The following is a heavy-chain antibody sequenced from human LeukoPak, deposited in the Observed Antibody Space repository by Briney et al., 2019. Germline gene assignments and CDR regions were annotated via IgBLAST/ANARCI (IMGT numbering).Heavy chain of an antibody. CDR2: IYYTGST. V-gene: IGHV4-59*01. J-gene: IGHJ6*02. Sequence: PSETLSLTCTVSGGSISLSYWSWFRQPPGKGLEWIGYIYYTGSTNYNPSLKSRVTISVATSKNQFSLKLSSMTAADTAVYYCARDQTARGGVYYPMDVWGQGTTVTVSS. CDR3: ARDQTARGGVYYPMDV. D-gene: IGHD1-14*01. CDR1: GGSISLSY.